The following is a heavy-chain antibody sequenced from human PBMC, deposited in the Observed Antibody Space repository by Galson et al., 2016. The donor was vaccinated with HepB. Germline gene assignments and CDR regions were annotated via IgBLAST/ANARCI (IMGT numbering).Heavy chain of an antibody. Sequence: SLRLSCAASEFTFSHYAMSWVRQAPGKGLEWISGISASDGRTLYADTVKGRFTISRDNSKNTLYLLMNSQGVEDTAVYYCEKAFAVGFWSGYDYWGQGSPVTVPS. V-gene: IGHV3-23*01. CDR1: EFTFSHYA. D-gene: IGHD3-3*01. J-gene: IGHJ4*02. CDR2: ISASDGRT. CDR3: EKAFAVGFWSGYDY.